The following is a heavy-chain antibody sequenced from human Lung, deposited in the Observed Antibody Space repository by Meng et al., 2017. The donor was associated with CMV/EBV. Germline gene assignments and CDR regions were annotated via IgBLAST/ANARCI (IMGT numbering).Heavy chain of an antibody. CDR1: GHTFGSYG. CDR3: ASGTPGRSYCDY. V-gene: IGHV1-18*01. J-gene: IGHJ4*02. Sequence: QVHLRQSGPEVKRPGASVRVSCKASGHTFGSYGICWVGQAPGQGLEWMGWFVNYVDTYPAPKFQGRVTMTTDTHTNTAFMELRSLTSDDTAVYYCASGTPGRSYCDYWGQGTLVTVSS. D-gene: IGHD2-15*01. CDR2: FVNYVDT.